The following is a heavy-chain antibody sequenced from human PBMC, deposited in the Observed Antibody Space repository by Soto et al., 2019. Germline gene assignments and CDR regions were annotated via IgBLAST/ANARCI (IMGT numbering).Heavy chain of an antibody. D-gene: IGHD3-3*01. CDR2: IVVGSGNT. CDR3: AADDPTYYDFWSGNPLPDPPSSDIYTHS. J-gene: IGHJ5*01. CDR1: GFTFTSSA. Sequence: GASVKVSCKASGFTFTSSAVQWVRQARGQRLEWIGWIVVGSGNTNYAQKFQERVTITRDMSTSTAYMELSSLRSEDTAVYYCAADDPTYYDFWSGNPLPDPPSSDIYTHSWR. V-gene: IGHV1-58*01.